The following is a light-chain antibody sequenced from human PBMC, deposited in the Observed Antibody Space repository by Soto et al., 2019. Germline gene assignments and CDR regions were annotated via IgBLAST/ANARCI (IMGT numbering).Light chain of an antibody. J-gene: IGKJ1*01. Sequence: DIVMTPSPLSLPVTPGEPACISCRSSQSLLHSNGYNYLDWYLQKPGQSPQLLIYLGSNRASGVPDRFSGSGSGTDFTLKISRVEAEDVGVYYCMQALQTSWTFGQGTKVDIK. CDR3: MQALQTSWT. V-gene: IGKV2-28*01. CDR1: QSLLHSNGYNY. CDR2: LGS.